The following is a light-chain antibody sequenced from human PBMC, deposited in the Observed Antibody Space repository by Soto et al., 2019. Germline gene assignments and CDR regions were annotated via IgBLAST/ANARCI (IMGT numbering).Light chain of an antibody. V-gene: IGKV3-11*01. Sequence: EIVLTQSPATLSLSPGERATLSFRASQSVSSYLAWYQQKPGQALRLLIYDASNRATVIPDRFSGTGSETDFTLTISSLQPDDFATYYCQHYNSYSEAFGQGTKVDIK. CDR3: QHYNSYSEA. J-gene: IGKJ1*01. CDR2: DAS. CDR1: QSVSSY.